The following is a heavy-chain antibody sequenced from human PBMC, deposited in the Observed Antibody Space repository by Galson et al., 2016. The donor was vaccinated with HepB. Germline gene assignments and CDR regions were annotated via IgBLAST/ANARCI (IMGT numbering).Heavy chain of an antibody. CDR1: GFTVSAYC. CDR2: ISSTTTYI. D-gene: IGHD4-17*01. J-gene: IGHJ6*04. CDR3: ARAHTADYGDDLWFYKAMDV. V-gene: IGHV3-21*01. Sequence: SLRLSCAVSGFTVSAYCVSRVRQAPGKGLEWVSSISSTTTYIYYADSVKGRFTICRDNAKHSLFLQMNSLRAEDTAVYYCARAHTADYGDDLWFYKAMDVWGKGTTVTVSS.